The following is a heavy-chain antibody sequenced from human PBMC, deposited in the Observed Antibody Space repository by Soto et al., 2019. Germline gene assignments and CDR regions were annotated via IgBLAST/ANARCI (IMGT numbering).Heavy chain of an antibody. CDR2: IIPIFGTA. CDR1: GGTFSSYA. CDR3: ERDLPVDGLWDIVVVPSGV. J-gene: IGHJ6*02. D-gene: IGHD2-2*01. V-gene: IGHV1-69*01. Sequence: QVQLVQSGAEVKKPGSSVKVSCKASGGTFSSYAISWVRQAPGQGLEWMGGIIPIFGTANYAQKFQGRVTITADESTSTAYIELSSLRSEDTAVYYCERDLPVDGLWDIVVVPSGVWGQGTTVTVSS.